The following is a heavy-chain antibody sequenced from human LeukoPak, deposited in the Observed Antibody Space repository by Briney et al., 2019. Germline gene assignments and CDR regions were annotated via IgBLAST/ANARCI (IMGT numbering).Heavy chain of an antibody. D-gene: IGHD6-19*01. V-gene: IGHV4-59*01. J-gene: IGHJ4*02. CDR3: AREYSSGWYELMDY. CDR2: IYYSGST. Sequence: PSKTLSLTCTVSGGSISSYYWSWIRQPPGKGLEWIGYIYYSGSTNYNPSLKSRVTISVDTSKNQFSLKLSSVTAADTAVYYCAREYSSGWYELMDYWGQGTLVTVSS. CDR1: GGSISSYY.